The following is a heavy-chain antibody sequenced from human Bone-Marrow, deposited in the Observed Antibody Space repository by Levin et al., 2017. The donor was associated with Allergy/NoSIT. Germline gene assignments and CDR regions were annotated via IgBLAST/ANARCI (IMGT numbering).Heavy chain of an antibody. D-gene: IGHD5-12*01. V-gene: IGHV4-31*02. J-gene: IGHJ4*02. CDR2: ILYSGNT. CDR1: GASVNTAGNY. CDR3: ARDRGYSGYIDF. Sequence: SQTLSLTCSVSGASVNTAGNYWTWIRHHPGKGLEWIGYILYSGNTYYNPSLESRLTISVDTSKNQFSLKMRSVTAADTAVYYCARDRGYSGYIDFWGQGTLVTVSS.